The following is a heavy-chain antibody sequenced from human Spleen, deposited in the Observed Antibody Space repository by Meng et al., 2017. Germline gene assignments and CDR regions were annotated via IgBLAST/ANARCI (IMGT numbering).Heavy chain of an antibody. Sequence: QVQLKQLGAGTLKPSETLSLTCVVSGGSFSDYYWSWIRQPPGKGLEWIGEINHSGSTNYNPSLESRATISVDTSQNNLSLKLSSVTAADSAVYYCARGPTTMAHDFDYWGQGTLVTVSS. CDR1: GGSFSDYY. D-gene: IGHD4-11*01. CDR3: ARGPTTMAHDFDY. J-gene: IGHJ4*02. V-gene: IGHV4-34*01. CDR2: INHSGST.